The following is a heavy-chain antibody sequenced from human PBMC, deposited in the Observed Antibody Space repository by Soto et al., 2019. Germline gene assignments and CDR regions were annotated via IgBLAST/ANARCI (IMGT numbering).Heavy chain of an antibody. CDR1: GFTFSSYG. CDR3: AKIGFYDFWSGAVSYGMDV. Sequence: GGSLRLSCAASGFTFSSYGMHWVRQAPGKGLEWVAVISYDGSNKYYADSVKGRFTISRDNSKNTLYLQMNSLRAEDTAVYYCAKIGFYDFWSGAVSYGMDVWGQGTTVTVSS. V-gene: IGHV3-30*18. J-gene: IGHJ6*02. CDR2: ISYDGSNK. D-gene: IGHD3-3*01.